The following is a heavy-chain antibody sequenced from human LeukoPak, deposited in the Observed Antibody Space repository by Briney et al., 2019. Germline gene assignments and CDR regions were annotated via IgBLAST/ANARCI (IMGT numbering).Heavy chain of an antibody. CDR2: IYSGGST. J-gene: IGHJ4*02. CDR3: AKARGYGDYVDY. Sequence: PGGSLRLSCAASGLTVSSNYMSWVRQAPGKGLEWVSVIYSGGSTYYADSVKGRFTISRDNSKNTLYLRMNSLRAEDTAVYYCAKARGYGDYVDYWGQGTLVTVSS. D-gene: IGHD4-17*01. V-gene: IGHV3-53*01. CDR1: GLTVSSNY.